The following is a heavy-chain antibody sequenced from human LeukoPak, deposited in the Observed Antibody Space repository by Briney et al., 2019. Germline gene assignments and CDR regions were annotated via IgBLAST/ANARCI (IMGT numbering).Heavy chain of an antibody. J-gene: IGHJ4*02. D-gene: IGHD3/OR15-3a*01. CDR2: IKRKGDDGTI. CDR1: GFTFSNAW. CDR3: TAGTGRSDFDY. Sequence: GGSLRLSCAASGFTFSNAWMCWVRQALGRGLEWVGRIKRKGDDGTIDYAAPVKGRLSISRDDSKNTLYLQMNSLKSEDTAVYYCTAGTGRSDFDYWGQGTLVTVSS. V-gene: IGHV3-15*01.